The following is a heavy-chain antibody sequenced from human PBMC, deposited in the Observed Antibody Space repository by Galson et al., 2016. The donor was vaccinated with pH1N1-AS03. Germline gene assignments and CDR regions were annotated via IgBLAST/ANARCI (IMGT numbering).Heavy chain of an antibody. D-gene: IGHD2-15*01. V-gene: IGHV4-38-2*01. Sequence: ETLSLTCDVSGYSISTGYYWGWIRQPPGKGLKWIGSIYHTGASHYNPSVKSRVIISVDTSKNQFSLKLSSVSAADTAVYSCVRGGREIRSDAIFPGGADSWGRGTLVSVSS. J-gene: IGHJ4*02. CDR3: VRGGREIRSDAIFPGGADS. CDR1: GYSISTGYY. CDR2: IYHTGAS.